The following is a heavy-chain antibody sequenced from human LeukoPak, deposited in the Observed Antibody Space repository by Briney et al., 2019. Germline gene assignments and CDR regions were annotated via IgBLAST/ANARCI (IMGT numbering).Heavy chain of an antibody. Sequence: GASVKVSCKASGYTFTGYYMHWVRRAPGQGLEWMGWINPNSGGTNYAQKFQGRVTMTRDTSISTAYMELSRLRSDDTAVYYCARDMVRGVRTAGYWGQGTLVTVSS. J-gene: IGHJ4*02. CDR2: INPNSGGT. V-gene: IGHV1-2*02. CDR3: ARDMVRGVRTAGY. D-gene: IGHD3-10*01. CDR1: GYTFTGYY.